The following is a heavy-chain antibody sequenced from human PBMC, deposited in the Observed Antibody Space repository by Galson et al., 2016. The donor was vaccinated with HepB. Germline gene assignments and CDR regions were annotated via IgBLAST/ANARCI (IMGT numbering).Heavy chain of an antibody. CDR3: AKEQYTSRWYAEYYFDY. Sequence: SLRLSCAGSGFNLRYYAMTWVRQAPGKGLEWVSGISGSGGSTYYADSVKGRFTISRDKSKNTLYLQMNSLRAEDTAVYYCAKEQYTSRWYAEYYFDYWGQGTLVTVSS. J-gene: IGHJ4*02. V-gene: IGHV3-23*01. D-gene: IGHD6-13*01. CDR1: GFNLRYYA. CDR2: ISGSGGST.